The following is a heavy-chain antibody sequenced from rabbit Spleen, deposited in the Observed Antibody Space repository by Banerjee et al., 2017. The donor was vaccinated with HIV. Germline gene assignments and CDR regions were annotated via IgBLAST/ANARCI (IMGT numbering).Heavy chain of an antibody. Sequence: QEQLVESGGGLVQPGGSLKLSCKASGFDFSNYGVSWVRQAPGKGLEWIGLTEPIFGTTYYANWVNGRFTISSHNAQNTLYLQLKSLTAADTATYFCARVGGVGVYGYATLWGPGTLVTVS. CDR1: GFDFSNYG. D-gene: IGHD6-1*01. CDR2: TEPIFGTT. J-gene: IGHJ4*01. CDR3: ARVGGVGVYGYATL. V-gene: IGHV1S47*01.